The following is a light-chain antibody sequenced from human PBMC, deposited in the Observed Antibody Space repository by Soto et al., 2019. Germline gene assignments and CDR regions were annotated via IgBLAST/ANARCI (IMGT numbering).Light chain of an antibody. V-gene: IGKV3-20*01. CDR3: QQYGHSPRT. Sequence: TQWAATLSVSPGGRATLSCRASQSVGSNLAWYQQKPGQAPRLLVYDASNRATGIPARFSGSGSGTDFTLTITRLEPEDFALYYCQQYGHSPRTFGQGTKVDIK. CDR2: DAS. J-gene: IGKJ1*01. CDR1: QSVGSN.